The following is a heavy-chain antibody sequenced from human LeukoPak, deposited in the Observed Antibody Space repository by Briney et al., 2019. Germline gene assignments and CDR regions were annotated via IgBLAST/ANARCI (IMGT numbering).Heavy chain of an antibody. CDR1: GYSFTSYW. J-gene: IGHJ4*02. CDR2: IYPGDSDT. V-gene: IGHV5-51*01. CDR3: AKFKRTVVPVVLDY. Sequence: GESLKISCKGSGYSFTSYWIGWVRQMPGKGLEWMGIIYPGDSDTGYSPSFQGQVTISADKSISTAYLQWSSLKASDTAIYYCAKFKRTVVPVVLDYWGQGTLVTVSS. D-gene: IGHD2-2*01.